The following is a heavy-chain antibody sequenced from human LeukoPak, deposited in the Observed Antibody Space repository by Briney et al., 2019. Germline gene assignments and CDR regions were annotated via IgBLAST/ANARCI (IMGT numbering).Heavy chain of an antibody. V-gene: IGHV4-30-4*01. D-gene: IGHD2-2*01. CDR2: IYYSGST. CDR3: AREERETTKRGYCSSTSCSHVDY. CDR1: GGSISSGDYY. J-gene: IGHJ4*02. Sequence: PSETLSLTCTVSGGSISSGDYYWRWIRQPPGKGLEWIGYIYYSGSTYYNPSLKSRVTISVDTSKNQFSLKLSSVTAADTAVYYCAREERETTKRGYCSSTSCSHVDYWGQGTLVTVSS.